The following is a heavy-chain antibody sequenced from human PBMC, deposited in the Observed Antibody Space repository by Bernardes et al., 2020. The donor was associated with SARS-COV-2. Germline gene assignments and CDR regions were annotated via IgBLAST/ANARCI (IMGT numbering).Heavy chain of an antibody. CDR1: GFTFSSYA. V-gene: IGHV3-23*01. J-gene: IGHJ4*02. D-gene: IGHD6-6*01. Sequence: GGSLRLSCAASGFTFSSYAMNWVRLTPGKGLEWVSAISGSGGSTYYADSVKGRFTISRDNSKNTLYLQMNSLRAEDTAVYYCAKDRCYSSSCYFDYWGQGTLVTVSS. CDR2: ISGSGGST. CDR3: AKDRCYSSSCYFDY.